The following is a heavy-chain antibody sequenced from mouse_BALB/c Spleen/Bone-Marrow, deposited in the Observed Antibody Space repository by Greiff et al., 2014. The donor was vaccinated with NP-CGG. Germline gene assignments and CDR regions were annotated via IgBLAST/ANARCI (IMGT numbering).Heavy chain of an antibody. J-gene: IGHJ3*01. CDR2: IDPANGNT. Sequence: VHVKQSGAELVKPGASVKLSCTASGFNIKDTYMHWVRQRPEQGLEWIGRIDPANGNTKYDPKFQGKATITADTSSNTAYLQLSSLXXEDTAVYYCATYYYGSSGFAYWGQGTLVTVSA. D-gene: IGHD1-1*01. CDR1: GFNIKDTY. CDR3: ATYYYGSSGFAY. V-gene: IGHV14-3*02.